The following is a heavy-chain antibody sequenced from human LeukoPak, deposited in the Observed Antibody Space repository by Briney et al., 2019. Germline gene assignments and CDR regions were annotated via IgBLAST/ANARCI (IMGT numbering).Heavy chain of an antibody. D-gene: IGHD6-13*01. V-gene: IGHV4-59*12. CDR2: IYYSGST. CDR1: GGSISSYY. J-gene: IGHJ4*02. Sequence: SETLSLTCTVSGGSISSYYWSWIRQPPGKGLEWIGYIYYSGSTNYNPSLKSRVTISVDTSKNQFSLKLSSVTAADTAVYYCARGRRIAAAQAGGYYFDYWGQGTLVTVSS. CDR3: ARGRRIAAAQAGGYYFDY.